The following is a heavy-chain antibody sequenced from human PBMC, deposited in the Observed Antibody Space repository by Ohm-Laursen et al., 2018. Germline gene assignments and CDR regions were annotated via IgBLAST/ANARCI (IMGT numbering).Heavy chain of an antibody. V-gene: IGHV3-30*18. J-gene: IGHJ4*02. D-gene: IGHD1-26*01. Sequence: SLRLSCAVSGFTFSSYGMHWVRQAPGKGLEWVAVISYDGSNKYYADSVKGRFTISRDNSKNTLYLQMNTLRAEDTAVYYCAKDQIVGDASPYYFDYWGQGTLVTVSS. CDR2: ISYDGSNK. CDR1: GFTFSSYG. CDR3: AKDQIVGDASPYYFDY.